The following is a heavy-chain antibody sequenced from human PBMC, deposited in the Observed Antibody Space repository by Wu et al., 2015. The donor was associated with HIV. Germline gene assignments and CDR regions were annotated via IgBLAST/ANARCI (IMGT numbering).Heavy chain of an antibody. CDR3: ARFGEPTGAYYDSSGSHLGFDY. Sequence: QVQLVQSGAEVKKPGASVKVSCKASGYTFTSYYMHWVRQAPGQGLEWMGIINPSGGSTSYAQKFQGRVTMTRDTSTSTVYMELSSLRSEDTAVYYCARFGEPTGAYYDSSGSHLGFDYWGQGTLVTVSS. CDR2: INPSGGST. CDR1: GYTFTSYY. J-gene: IGHJ4*02. V-gene: IGHV1-46*01. D-gene: IGHD3-22*01.